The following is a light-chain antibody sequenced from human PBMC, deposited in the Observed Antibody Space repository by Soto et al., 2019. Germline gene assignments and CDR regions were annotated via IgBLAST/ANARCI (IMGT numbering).Light chain of an antibody. CDR2: GAS. V-gene: IGKV3-20*01. CDR3: QQYGGSPHT. Sequence: EIVLTQSPGTLSLSPGERATLSCRASQSVRSNYLAWYQQKPGQAPRLLIYGASSRATAIPDRFSGTGSGTDFTLTISRLEPEDFAVYYCQQYGGSPHTFGQGTKLEIK. CDR1: QSVRSNY. J-gene: IGKJ2*01.